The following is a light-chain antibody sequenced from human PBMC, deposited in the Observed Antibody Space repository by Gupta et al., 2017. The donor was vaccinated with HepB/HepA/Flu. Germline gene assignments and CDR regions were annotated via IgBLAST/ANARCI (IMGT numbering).Light chain of an antibody. CDR2: GKN. CDR3: NSRDSSGNHVV. V-gene: IGLV3-19*01. J-gene: IGLJ2*01. CDR1: SLRSYY. Sequence: SSELTQDPAVSVALGQTVRITCQGDSLRSYYASWYQQQPGQAPVLVIYGKNTRPSGIPDRFSGSSSGNTASLTITGAQAEDEADYYCNSRDSSGNHVVFGGRTKLTVL.